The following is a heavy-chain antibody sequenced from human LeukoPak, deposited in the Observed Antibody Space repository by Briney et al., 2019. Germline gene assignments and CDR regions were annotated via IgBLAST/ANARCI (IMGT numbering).Heavy chain of an antibody. D-gene: IGHD2-2*01. V-gene: IGHV3-33*08. J-gene: IGHJ5*02. CDR1: GFTFSSYS. CDR3: ARDRVDCSSTSCYPPNWLDP. CDR2: IWYDGSKK. Sequence: GGSLRLSCAASGFTFSSYSMNWVRQAPGKGLEWVAVIWYDGSKKYYADSVKGRFTISRDNSKNTLYLQMNSLRAEDTAVYYCARDRVDCSSTSCYPPNWLDPWGQGTLVTVSS.